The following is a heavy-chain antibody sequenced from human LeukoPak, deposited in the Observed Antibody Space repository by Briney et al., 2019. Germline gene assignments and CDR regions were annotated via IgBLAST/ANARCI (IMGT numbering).Heavy chain of an antibody. V-gene: IGHV4-31*11. CDR1: GGSISSGGYY. D-gene: IGHD1-26*01. CDR2: IYYSGST. J-gene: IGHJ4*02. CDR3: ARFEVRYGGYY. Sequence: SQTLSLTCAVSGGSISSGGYYWSWIRQHPGKGLEWIGYIYYSGSTYYNPSLKSRVTISVDTSKNQFSLRLSSVTAADTAVYYCARFEVRYGGYYWGQGTLVTVSS.